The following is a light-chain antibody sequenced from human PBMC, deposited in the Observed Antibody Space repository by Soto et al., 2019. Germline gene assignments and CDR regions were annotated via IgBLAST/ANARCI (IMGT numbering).Light chain of an antibody. Sequence: EIVTTQSPATLSVSPGERATLSCRASQSVSNNVAWYQQKPGHAPRLLIYGASTRAIGIPARFSGSGSGTEFTLTISSLQSEDFAIYYCQQYNNWPPLTFGGGTKVEIK. J-gene: IGKJ4*01. V-gene: IGKV3-15*01. CDR1: QSVSNN. CDR3: QQYNNWPPLT. CDR2: GAS.